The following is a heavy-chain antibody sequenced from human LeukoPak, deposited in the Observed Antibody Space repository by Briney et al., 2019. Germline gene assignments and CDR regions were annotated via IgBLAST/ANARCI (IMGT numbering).Heavy chain of an antibody. CDR2: IYYSGST. Sequence: SETLSLTCTVSGGSISSYYWSWIRQPPGKGLEWIGYIYYSGSTNYNPSLKSRVTISVDTSKNQFSLKLSSVTAADTAVYYCARDGGATYYYGSGYYYYGMDVWGQGTTVTVSS. J-gene: IGHJ6*02. D-gene: IGHD3-10*01. CDR3: ARDGGATYYYGSGYYYYGMDV. CDR1: GGSISSYY. V-gene: IGHV4-59*01.